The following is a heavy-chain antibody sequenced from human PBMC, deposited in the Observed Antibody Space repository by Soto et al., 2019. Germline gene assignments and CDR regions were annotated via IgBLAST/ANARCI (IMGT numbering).Heavy chain of an antibody. CDR3: AREEYYYGSGAFFDS. J-gene: IGHJ4*01. CDR2: IIPILGIA. Sequence: QVQLVQSGAEVKKPGSSVKVSCKASGGTFSSYTISWVRQAPGQGLEWMGRIIPILGIANYAQKFQGRVTITADKATSTAYMELSSLRSEDTAVYYCAREEYYYGSGAFFDSWGHGPLVTVSS. CDR1: GGTFSSYT. V-gene: IGHV1-69*08. D-gene: IGHD3-10*01.